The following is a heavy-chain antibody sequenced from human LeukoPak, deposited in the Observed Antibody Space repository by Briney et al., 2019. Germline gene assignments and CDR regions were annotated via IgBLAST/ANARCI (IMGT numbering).Heavy chain of an antibody. CDR3: ARGYYYGSESYWHTKWFDP. CDR2: IIPVFGTA. J-gene: IGHJ5*02. D-gene: IGHD3-10*01. CDR1: GGTFNSHV. Sequence: GSSVKVSYKASGGTFNSHVISWLRHAPGHGHERMGGIIPVFGTASYAEKFQGRVTITTDESTTTSYMEMSSLTSEDTAVYYCARGYYYGSESYWHTKWFDPWGQGTLVTVSS. V-gene: IGHV1-69*05.